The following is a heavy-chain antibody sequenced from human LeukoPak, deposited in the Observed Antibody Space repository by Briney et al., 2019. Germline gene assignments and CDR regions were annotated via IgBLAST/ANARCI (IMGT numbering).Heavy chain of an antibody. CDR2: INHGGRT. D-gene: IGHD3-16*01. J-gene: IGHJ4*02. Sequence: SQTLSLSSVVYVGSFCGDNWSCVREPPGEGLEWLGEINHGGRTNYTPSIKSRVTISVDTSKNQFSLKLSSVTAEDTAVYYCARGRMGRGRVTLSDCGYWGQGTLDTVSS. CDR3: ARGRMGRGRVTLSDCGY. CDR1: VGSFCGDN. V-gene: IGHV4-34*01.